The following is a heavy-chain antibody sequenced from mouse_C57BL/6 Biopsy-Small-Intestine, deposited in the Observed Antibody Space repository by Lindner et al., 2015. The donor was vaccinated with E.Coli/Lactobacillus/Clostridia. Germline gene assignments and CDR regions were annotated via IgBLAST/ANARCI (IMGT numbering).Heavy chain of an antibody. CDR2: IDPSSDYT. Sequence: VQLQESGAELAKPGASVKLSCKASGYTFASYWMHWVKQRPGQGLEWIGYIDPSSDYTKYNQKFRDRATLTADKSSSTAYIQLSSLTYEDSAVYYCARRELGDYYAMDNWGQGTSVTVSS. V-gene: IGHV1-7*01. D-gene: IGHD4-1*01. J-gene: IGHJ4*01. CDR3: ARRELGDYYAMDN. CDR1: GYTFASYW.